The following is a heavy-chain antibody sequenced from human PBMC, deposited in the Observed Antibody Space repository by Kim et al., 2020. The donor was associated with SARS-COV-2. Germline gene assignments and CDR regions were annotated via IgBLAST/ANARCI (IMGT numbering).Heavy chain of an antibody. V-gene: IGHV1-69*04. D-gene: IGHD3-9*01. Sequence: SVKVSCKASGGTFSSYAISWVRQAPGQGLEWMGRIIPILGIANYAQKFQGRVTITADKSTSTAYMELSSLRSEDTAVYYCARVCFDEVSPCPFDYWGQGTLVTVSS. CDR1: GGTFSSYA. CDR3: ARVCFDEVSPCPFDY. J-gene: IGHJ4*02. CDR2: IIPILGIA.